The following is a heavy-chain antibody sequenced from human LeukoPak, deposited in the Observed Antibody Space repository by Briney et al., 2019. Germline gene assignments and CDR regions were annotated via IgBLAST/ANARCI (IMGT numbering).Heavy chain of an antibody. Sequence: ASVKVSCKASGYTFTGYYMHWVRQAPGQGREWMGWINPNSGGTNYAQKFQGGVTMTRDTSISTAYMELSRLRSDDTAVYYCASAFDIVVVPAARSYYYYGMDVWGQGTTVTVSS. D-gene: IGHD2-2*01. CDR1: GYTFTGYY. J-gene: IGHJ6*02. CDR2: INPNSGGT. CDR3: ASAFDIVVVPAARSYYYYGMDV. V-gene: IGHV1-2*02.